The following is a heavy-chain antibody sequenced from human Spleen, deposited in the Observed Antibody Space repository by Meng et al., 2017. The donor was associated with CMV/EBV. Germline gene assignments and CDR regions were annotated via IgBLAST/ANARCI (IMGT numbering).Heavy chain of an antibody. CDR2: INPNSGGT. V-gene: IGHV1-2*02. CDR1: GYTFTGYY. D-gene: IGHD6-6*01. CDR3: ARAGRPSIAAYNWFDP. J-gene: IGHJ5*02. Sequence: ASVKVSCKASGYTFTGYYMHWVRQAPGQGLEWMGWINPNSGGTNYAQKFQGRVTMTRDTSISTAYMELSRLSSDDTAVYYCARAGRPSIAAYNWFDPCGQGTLLPFSS.